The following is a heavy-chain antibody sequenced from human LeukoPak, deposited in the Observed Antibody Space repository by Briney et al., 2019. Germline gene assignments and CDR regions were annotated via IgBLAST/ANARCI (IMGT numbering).Heavy chain of an antibody. J-gene: IGHJ3*02. CDR3: ARDTVPGDSFDI. Sequence: PSETLSLTCTVSGGSISSVDYYWSCIRQYQGQDLEWIVYINYRGSAYYNPSLKSRVTISVDTSKNQFSLKLTSVTAADTAVYYCARDTVPGDSFDIWGQGTMVTVSS. CDR2: INYRGSA. CDR1: GGSISSVDYY. V-gene: IGHV4-31*03.